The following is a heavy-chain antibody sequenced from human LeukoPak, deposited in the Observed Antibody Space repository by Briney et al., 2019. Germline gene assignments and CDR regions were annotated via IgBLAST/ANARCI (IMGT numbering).Heavy chain of an antibody. V-gene: IGHV4-59*01. CDR2: IYYSGST. CDR3: ARYCSGGSCLDY. CDR1: GGSISSYY. J-gene: IGHJ4*02. D-gene: IGHD2-15*01. Sequence: SETLSLTCTVSGGSISSYYWSWIRQPPGKGLEWIGYIYYSGSTNYNPSLKSRVTISVDASKNQFSLKLSSVTSADTAVYYCARYCSGGSCLDYWGQGTLVTVSS.